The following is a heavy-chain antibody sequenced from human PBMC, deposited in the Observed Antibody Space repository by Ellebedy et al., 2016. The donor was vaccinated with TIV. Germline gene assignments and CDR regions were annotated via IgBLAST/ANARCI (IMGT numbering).Heavy chain of an antibody. V-gene: IGHV6-1*01. CDR2: TYYRSQWFF. Sequence: SQTLSLTCAISGDSVSSSTPAWNWIRQSPSRGLECLGRTYYRSQWFFDYAVSVESRITINPDTSKNQFSLQLNSVTPEDTAVYYCARAKCSGGCSRGFDVWGQGTTVTVSS. J-gene: IGHJ6*02. CDR3: ARAKCSGGCSRGFDV. CDR1: GDSVSSSTPA. D-gene: IGHD2-15*01.